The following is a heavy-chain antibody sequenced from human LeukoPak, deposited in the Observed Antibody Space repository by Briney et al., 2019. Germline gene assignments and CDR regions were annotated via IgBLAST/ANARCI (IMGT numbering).Heavy chain of an antibody. CDR1: GFTFSSSG. V-gene: IGHV3-21*06. CDR2: ISSTGNYI. D-gene: IGHD4-23*01. CDR3: ARDRGGRGLDY. Sequence: GGSLRLSCAASGFTFSSSGMNWVRQAPGKGLEWVSSISSTGNYIYCTESMKGRFTISRDNAKNSLFLQMNSLRAEDTAVYYCARDRGGRGLDYWGQGTLVTVSS. J-gene: IGHJ4*02.